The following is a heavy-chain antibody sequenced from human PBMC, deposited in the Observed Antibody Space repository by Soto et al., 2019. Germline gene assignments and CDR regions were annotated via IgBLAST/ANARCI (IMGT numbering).Heavy chain of an antibody. Sequence: PGGSLRLSCAASGFTFSSYAMSWVRQAPGKGPEWVSGIPGSDYNTYYADSVKGRFTISRDNSKNTLYLQLNSLRAEDTALYYCAKELGPHGTPCFDSWGQGTLVTVSS. CDR2: IPGSDYNT. J-gene: IGHJ4*02. V-gene: IGHV3-23*01. CDR3: AKELGPHGTPCFDS. CDR1: GFTFSSYA. D-gene: IGHD1-1*01.